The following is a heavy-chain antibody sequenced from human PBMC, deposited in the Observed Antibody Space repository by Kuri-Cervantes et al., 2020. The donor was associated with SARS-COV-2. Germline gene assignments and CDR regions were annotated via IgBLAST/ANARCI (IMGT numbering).Heavy chain of an antibody. CDR2: INHSGST. Sequence: SETLSLTCTVSGGSISSGDYYWSWIRQPPGKGLEWIGEINHSGSTNYNPSLKSRVTISVDTSKNQFSLKLSSVTAADTAVYYCAREGGADIVGHEYFQHWGQGTLVTVSS. CDR3: AREGGADIVGHEYFQH. D-gene: IGHD2-21*01. CDR1: GGSISSGDYY. J-gene: IGHJ1*01. V-gene: IGHV4-39*07.